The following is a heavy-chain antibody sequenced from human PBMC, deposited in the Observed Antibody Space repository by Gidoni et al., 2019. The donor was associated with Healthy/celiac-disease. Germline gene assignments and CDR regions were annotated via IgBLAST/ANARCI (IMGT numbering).Heavy chain of an antibody. CDR2: MTPNSGNT. CDR3: ARALTRRKSGGSCYDWFDP. Sequence: QVQLVQSGAEVKKPGASVKVSCKASGYTFTSYDINWVRQATGQGLEWRGWMTPNSGNTGYAQKFQGRVTMTRNTSISTAYMELSSLRSEDTAVYYCARALTRRKSGGSCYDWFDPWGQGTLVTVSS. D-gene: IGHD2-15*01. J-gene: IGHJ5*02. CDR1: GYTFTSYD. V-gene: IGHV1-8*01.